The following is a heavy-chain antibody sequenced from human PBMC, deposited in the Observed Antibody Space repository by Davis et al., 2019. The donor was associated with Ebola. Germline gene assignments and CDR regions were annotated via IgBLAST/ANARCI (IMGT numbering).Heavy chain of an antibody. D-gene: IGHD6-13*01. CDR2: ISWNSGSI. J-gene: IGHJ4*02. CDR1: GFTFADYA. Sequence: PGGSLRLSCAASGFTFADYAMHWVRQAPGKGLEWVSGISWNSGSIGYADSVKGRFTISRDNAKNSLYLQMNSLRAEDTALYYCAKDMGSSWAIFDYWGQGTLVTVSS. V-gene: IGHV3-9*01. CDR3: AKDMGSSWAIFDY.